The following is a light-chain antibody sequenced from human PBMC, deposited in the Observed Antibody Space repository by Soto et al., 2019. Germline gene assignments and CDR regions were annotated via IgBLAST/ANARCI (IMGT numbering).Light chain of an antibody. J-gene: IGKJ1*01. CDR1: QSVSSY. CDR2: DAS. V-gene: IGKV3-11*01. CDR3: QQRSNWWT. Sequence: MVLTQSPATLSLSPGEVATLSFRASQSVSSYLACYQQKPGQAPRLLIYDASNRATGIPARFSGSGSGTDFTLTISSLEPEEFAVYYCQQRSNWWTFGQGTKVDIK.